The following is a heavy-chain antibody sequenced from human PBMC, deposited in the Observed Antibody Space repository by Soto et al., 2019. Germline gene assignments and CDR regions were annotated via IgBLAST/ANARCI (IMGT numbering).Heavy chain of an antibody. D-gene: IGHD3-10*02. V-gene: IGHV1-18*01. CDR2: ISAYNGNT. Sequence: WASVKVSCKASGYTFTSYGISWVRQAPGQGLEWMGWISAYNGNTNYAQKFQGRVTMTTDTSTSTAYMELRSLRSDDTAVYYCARDRRTMLGPDAFDIWGQGTMVTVSS. CDR3: ARDRRTMLGPDAFDI. CDR1: GYTFTSYG. J-gene: IGHJ3*02.